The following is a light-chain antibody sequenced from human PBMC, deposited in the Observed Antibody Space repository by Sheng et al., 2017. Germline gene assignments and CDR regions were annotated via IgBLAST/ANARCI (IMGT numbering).Light chain of an antibody. CDR1: QGISTY. J-gene: IGKJ4*01. CDR2: AAS. V-gene: IGKV1-9*01. Sequence: IQLTQSPSSLSASVGDRVTITCRASQGISTYLAWYQQKPGKAPKLLIYAASTLQSGVPSRFSGSGSGTDFTLTISSLQPEDFATYYCQRLDAYPLTFGGGPRWRS. CDR3: QRLDAYPLT.